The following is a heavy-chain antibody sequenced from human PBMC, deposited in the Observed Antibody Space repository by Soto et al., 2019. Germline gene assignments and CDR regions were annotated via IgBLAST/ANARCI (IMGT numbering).Heavy chain of an antibody. CDR1: GFTFSSYA. CDR3: ARDDTLFDY. CDR2: ISYDGSNK. D-gene: IGHD2-2*02. V-gene: IGHV3-30-3*01. J-gene: IGHJ4*02. Sequence: SLRLSCAASGFTFSSYAMHWVRQAPGKGLEWVAVISYDGSNKYYADSVKGRFTISRDNSKNTLYLQMNSLRAEDTAVYYCARDDTLFDYWGQGTLVTVSS.